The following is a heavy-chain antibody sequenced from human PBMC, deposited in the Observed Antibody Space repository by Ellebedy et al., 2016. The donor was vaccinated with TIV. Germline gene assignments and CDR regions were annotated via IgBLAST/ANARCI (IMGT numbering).Heavy chain of an antibody. D-gene: IGHD2-8*01. CDR2: INPNSGGT. CDR1: GYTFTAYY. J-gene: IGHJ4*02. CDR3: TRDPTNMVSGDY. V-gene: IGHV1-2*02. Sequence: AASVKVSCKTSGYTFTAYYIHWVRQAPGQGLEWMAWINPNSGGTNYAQKFQGRVTVTRDPSTSTAFLNLSRLRSDDTAVYYCTRDPTNMVSGDYWGQGTLVTVSS.